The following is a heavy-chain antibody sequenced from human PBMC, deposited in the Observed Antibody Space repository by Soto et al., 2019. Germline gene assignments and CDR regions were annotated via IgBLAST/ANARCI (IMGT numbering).Heavy chain of an antibody. CDR3: ARERRYCSSTSWAPAAGTGCYYYMDV. CDR2: INAGNGNT. D-gene: IGHD2-2*01. J-gene: IGHJ6*03. CDR1: GYTFTSYA. Sequence: GASVKVSCKASGYTFTSYAMHWVRQAPGQRLEWMGWINAGNGNTKYSQKFQGRVTITRDTSASTAYMELSSLRSEDTAVYYCARERRYCSSTSWAPAAGTGCYYYMDVWGKGTTVTVSS. V-gene: IGHV1-3*01.